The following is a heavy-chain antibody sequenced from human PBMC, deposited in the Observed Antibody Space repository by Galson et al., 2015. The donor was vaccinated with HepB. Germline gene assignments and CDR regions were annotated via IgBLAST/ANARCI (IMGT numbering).Heavy chain of an antibody. CDR1: GFTFDEYA. Sequence: SLRLSCAASGFTFDEYAMHWVRQAPGKGLEWVSSISWNSGTIVYADSVKGRFAISRDNAKSSLSLQMSSLRAEDTALYFCTKGLAAGRGHDYYYAIDVWGQGTTVTVSS. D-gene: IGHD6-13*01. J-gene: IGHJ6*02. CDR3: TKGLAAGRGHDYYYAIDV. V-gene: IGHV3-9*01. CDR2: ISWNSGTI.